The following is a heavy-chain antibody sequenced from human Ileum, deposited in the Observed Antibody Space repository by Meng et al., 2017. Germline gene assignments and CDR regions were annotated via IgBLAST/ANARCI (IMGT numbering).Heavy chain of an antibody. V-gene: IGHV4-4*02. CDR1: SGSISSNTY. J-gene: IGHJ4*02. D-gene: IGHD4-23*01. CDR2: ISHSGSA. Sequence: QGQMQGSGPRLVRPSGTLPLTCSVVSGSISSNTYWSWVRQPPGKGLEWIGQISHSGSAYYNPSLKSRVTMSVDKSKSQFSLMLTSVTAADTAIYYCARHGGYSQDFWGQGTLVTVSS. CDR3: ARHGGYSQDF.